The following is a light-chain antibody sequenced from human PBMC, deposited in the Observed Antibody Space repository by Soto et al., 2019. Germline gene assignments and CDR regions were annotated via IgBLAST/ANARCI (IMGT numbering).Light chain of an antibody. J-gene: IGLJ3*02. V-gene: IGLV3-9*01. CDR2: RDS. CDR1: NIGSKN. Sequence: SYELTQPLSVPVALGQTARITCGGNNIGSKNVHWYQQKPGQAPVLVIYRDSYRPSGIPERFSGSNSGNTATLTISRAQAGDEADYYCQVWDSSTAVFGGGTKVTVL. CDR3: QVWDSSTAV.